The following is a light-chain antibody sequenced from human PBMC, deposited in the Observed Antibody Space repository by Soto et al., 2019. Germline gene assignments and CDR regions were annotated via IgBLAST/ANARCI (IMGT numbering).Light chain of an antibody. J-gene: IGKJ1*01. CDR3: QQYKSYPWT. V-gene: IGKV1-5*01. CDR2: DAS. CDR1: QTISGW. Sequence: DIQMTQSPSSVPASVGDRVTITCRASQTISGWLAWYQQRPGKAPKLLISDASSLRSGVPSRFSGSGSGTEFTLTISSLQPDDFGSYYCQQYKSYPWTFGHGTKVDIK.